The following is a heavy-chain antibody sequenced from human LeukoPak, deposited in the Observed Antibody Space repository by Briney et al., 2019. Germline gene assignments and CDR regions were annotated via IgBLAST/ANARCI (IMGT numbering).Heavy chain of an antibody. CDR2: INPNSGNT. Sequence: ASVKVSCKASGYTFTGYYMHWVRQAPGQGLEWMGRINPNSGNTGYAQKFQGRVTMTRNTSISTAYMELSSLRSEDTAVYYCARGRGYYDSSGYYFDYWGQGTLVTVSS. D-gene: IGHD3-22*01. J-gene: IGHJ4*02. V-gene: IGHV1-8*02. CDR1: GYTFTGYY. CDR3: ARGRGYYDSSGYYFDY.